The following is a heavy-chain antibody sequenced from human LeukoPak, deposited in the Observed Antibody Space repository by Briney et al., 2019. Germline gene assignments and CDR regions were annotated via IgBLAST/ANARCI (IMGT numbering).Heavy chain of an antibody. CDR3: ARRVEYSSSWYYKVFDY. CDR1: GGSFSGYY. J-gene: IGHJ4*02. V-gene: IGHV4-34*01. D-gene: IGHD6-13*01. Sequence: SETLSLTCAVYGGSFSGYYWSWLRQPPGKGLEWIGEINHSGSTNYNPSLKSRVTISVDTSKNQFSLKLSSVTAADTAVYYCARRVEYSSSWYYKVFDYWGQGTLVTVSS. CDR2: INHSGST.